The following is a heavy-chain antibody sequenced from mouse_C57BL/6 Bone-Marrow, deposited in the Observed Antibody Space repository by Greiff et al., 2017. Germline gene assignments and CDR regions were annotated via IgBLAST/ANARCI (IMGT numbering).Heavy chain of an antibody. J-gene: IGHJ1*03. CDR2: IDPSDSYT. Sequence: QVQLQQPGAELVRPGTSVKLSCKASGYTFTSYWMHWVKHRPGQGLEWIGVIDPSDSYTNYNQKFKGKATLTVDTSSSTAYMQLSSLTSEDSAVYYCARGYFDVWGTGTTVTVSS. CDR3: ARGYFDV. CDR1: GYTFTSYW. V-gene: IGHV1-59*01.